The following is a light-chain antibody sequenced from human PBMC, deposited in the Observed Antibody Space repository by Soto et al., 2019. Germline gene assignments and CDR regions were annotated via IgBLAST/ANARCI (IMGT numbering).Light chain of an antibody. Sequence: QSVLTQPPSSSGSPGQSVTISCTGTSSDVGAYNFVSWYQQHPGKAPKLMIYEVSKRPSGVPDRFSGSKSGNTASLTVSGLPAEDEADYYCTSFADSKTYVFGTGTKVNVL. CDR1: SSDVGAYNF. V-gene: IGLV2-8*01. CDR3: TSFADSKTYV. J-gene: IGLJ1*01. CDR2: EVS.